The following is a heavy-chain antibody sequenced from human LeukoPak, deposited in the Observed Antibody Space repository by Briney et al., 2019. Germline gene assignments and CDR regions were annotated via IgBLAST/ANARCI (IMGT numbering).Heavy chain of an antibody. CDR2: ISAYNGNT. D-gene: IGHD2-2*01. CDR3: ARDTRVDLGYCSGTSCYAPNYYYYGMDV. CDR1: GYTFTSYG. V-gene: IGHV1-18*01. J-gene: IGHJ6*02. Sequence: ASVKVSCKASGYTFTSYGISWVRQAPGQGLEWMGWISAYNGNTNYAQKLQGRVTMTTDTSTSTAYMELRSLRSDDTAVYYCARDTRVDLGYCSGTSCYAPNYYYYGMDVWGQGTTVTVSS.